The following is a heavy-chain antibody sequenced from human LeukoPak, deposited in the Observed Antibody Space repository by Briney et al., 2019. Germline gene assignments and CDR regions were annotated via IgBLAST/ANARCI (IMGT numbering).Heavy chain of an antibody. D-gene: IGHD2-15*01. CDR1: GFTVSSNY. CDR2: IYIGGST. V-gene: IGHV3-53*01. J-gene: IGHJ6*02. Sequence: GGSLRLSCAASGFTVSSNYMGWVRQAPGEGREWGSVIYIGGSTYYADSVKGRFTISRDNSKNTLYLQMNSLRAEDTAVYYCSSNGGCGSCHRGSDYYYYGMDVWGQGTTVTVSS. CDR3: SSNGGCGSCHRGSDYYYYGMDV.